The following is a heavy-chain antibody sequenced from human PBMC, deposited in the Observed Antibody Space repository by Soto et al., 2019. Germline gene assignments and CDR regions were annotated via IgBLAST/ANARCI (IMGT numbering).Heavy chain of an antibody. CDR3: ASALGSTVTTYNY. CDR1: GFTFSSYS. Sequence: GGSLRLSCAASGFTFSSYSMNWVRQAPGKGLEWVSSISSSSSSIYYADSVKGRFTISRENAKNSLYLQMNRLLAEDTAVYYCASALGSTVTTYNYWVQGTLVTVSS. V-gene: IGHV3-21*01. CDR2: ISSSSSSI. D-gene: IGHD4-17*01. J-gene: IGHJ4*02.